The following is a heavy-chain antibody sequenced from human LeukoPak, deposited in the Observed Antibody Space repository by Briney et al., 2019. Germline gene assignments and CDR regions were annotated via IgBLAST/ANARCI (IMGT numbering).Heavy chain of an antibody. J-gene: IGHJ4*02. Sequence: PGGSLRLSCAASGFTFSSYAMHWVRQAPGKGLEWVAVISYDGSNKYYADSVKGRFTISRDNSKNTLYLQMNSLRAEDTAVYYCARVGYYDSSGYPDYWGQGTLVTVSS. D-gene: IGHD3-22*01. CDR2: ISYDGSNK. V-gene: IGHV3-30*04. CDR1: GFTFSSYA. CDR3: ARVGYYDSSGYPDY.